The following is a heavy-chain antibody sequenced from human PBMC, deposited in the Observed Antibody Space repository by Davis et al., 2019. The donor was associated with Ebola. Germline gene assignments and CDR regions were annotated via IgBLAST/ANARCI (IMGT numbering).Heavy chain of an antibody. CDR3: AKLGCTSSNCYTGNFYYYYGMDV. V-gene: IGHV3-23*01. J-gene: IGHJ6*02. CDR2: ISGSGTYT. Sequence: GESLKISCAASRLTFSSYAMSWVRQAPGKGLEWVSTISGSGTYTYYADSVKGRFTISRDNSKDTLYLQMNSLRAEDTAVYYCAKLGCTSSNCYTGNFYYYYGMDVWGQGTTVTVSS. D-gene: IGHD2-2*02. CDR1: RLTFSSYA.